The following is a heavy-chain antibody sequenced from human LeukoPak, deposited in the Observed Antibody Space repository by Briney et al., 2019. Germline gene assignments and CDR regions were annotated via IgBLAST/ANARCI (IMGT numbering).Heavy chain of an antibody. D-gene: IGHD3-22*01. CDR1: GLTFSSYA. CDR2: ISDSGSST. V-gene: IGHV3-23*01. J-gene: IGHJ4*02. CDR3: ARKSGSSGYPFDY. Sequence: GGSLRLSCAASGLTFSSYAMSWVRQAPGKGLEWVSAISDSGSSTYYADSVKGRFTISRDNAKNSLYLQMNSLRAEDTAVYYCARKSGSSGYPFDYWGQGTLVTVSS.